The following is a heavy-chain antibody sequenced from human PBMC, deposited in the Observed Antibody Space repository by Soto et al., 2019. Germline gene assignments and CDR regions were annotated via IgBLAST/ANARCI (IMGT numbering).Heavy chain of an antibody. Sequence: QVQLVESGGGVVQPGRSLRLSCAPSGFTFNNYGMHWVRQAPGKGLEWVATISNDGSDKYYADSVKGRLTISRDNSKNTVYLQMNSLRAEETAVYYCAKDQGIAASHGIDWGQGTMVTVSS. V-gene: IGHV3-30*18. CDR1: GFTFNNYG. D-gene: IGHD6-13*01. CDR2: ISNDGSDK. J-gene: IGHJ3*01. CDR3: AKDQGIAASHGID.